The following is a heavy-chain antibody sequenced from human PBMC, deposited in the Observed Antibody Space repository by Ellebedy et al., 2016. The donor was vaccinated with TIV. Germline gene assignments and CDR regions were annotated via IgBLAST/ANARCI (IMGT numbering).Heavy chain of an antibody. CDR1: GGSLSNHY. V-gene: IGHV4-59*11. CDR2: TLHTGGT. J-gene: IGHJ4*02. D-gene: IGHD6-6*01. Sequence: MPSETLSLTCSVSGGSLSNHYWGWIRQPPGGGLAWNGSTLHTGGTSYNPSLTSQVTLPVDTSKNQISLRLTSVTAADTAVYYCAAKVEGSSIDYWGQGSLVTVSS. CDR3: AAKVEGSSIDY.